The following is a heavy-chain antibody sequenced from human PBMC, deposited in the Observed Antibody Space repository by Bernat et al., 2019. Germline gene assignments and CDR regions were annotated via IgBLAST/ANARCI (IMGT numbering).Heavy chain of an antibody. CDR1: GFTFSSHD. J-gene: IGHJ5*02. Sequence: EVQLVESGGGLVQPGGSLRLSCAVAGFTFSSHDMHWVRQPIGKGLEWVSAIGTSGVTYYSDSVKGRFTISRENAKNSLYLQMNSLRAGDTAVYYCARGRIPSCSSATCQKGNWFDPWGQGTLVTVSS. V-gene: IGHV3-13*01. CDR3: ARGRIPSCSSATCQKGNWFDP. CDR2: IGTSGVT. D-gene: IGHD2-2*01.